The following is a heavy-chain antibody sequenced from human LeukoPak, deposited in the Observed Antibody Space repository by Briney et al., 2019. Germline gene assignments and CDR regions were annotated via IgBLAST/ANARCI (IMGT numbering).Heavy chain of an antibody. D-gene: IGHD2-2*01. J-gene: IGHJ6*02. V-gene: IGHV4-34*01. Sequence: PSETLSLTCAVYGGSFSGYYWSWIRQPPGKGLEWIGEINHSGSTNYNPSLKSRVTISVDTSKNQFSLKLSSVTAAHTAVYYCARVAHVVPAAMGYGMDVWGQGTTVTVSS. CDR3: ARVAHVVPAAMGYGMDV. CDR1: GGSFSGYY. CDR2: INHSGST.